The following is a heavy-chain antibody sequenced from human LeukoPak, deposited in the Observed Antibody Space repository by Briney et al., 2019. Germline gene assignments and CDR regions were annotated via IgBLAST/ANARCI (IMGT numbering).Heavy chain of an antibody. CDR1: GFTFSSYS. Sequence: GGSLILSCAASGFTFSSYSMNWVRQAPGKGLEWVSYISSSGSIIYYADSVKGRFTISRDNAKDSLYLQMNSLRDEDTAVYYCASSYGSGSYYTEYWGQGTLVTVSS. CDR2: ISSSGSII. V-gene: IGHV3-48*02. D-gene: IGHD3-10*01. J-gene: IGHJ4*02. CDR3: ASSYGSGSYYTEY.